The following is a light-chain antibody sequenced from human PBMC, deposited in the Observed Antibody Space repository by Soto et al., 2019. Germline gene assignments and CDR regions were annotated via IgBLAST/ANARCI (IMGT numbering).Light chain of an antibody. CDR1: QSISSY. J-gene: IGKJ1*01. CDR3: QQSYSTPPAT. CDR2: AAS. Sequence: DIQMTQSPSSLSASVGDRVTITCRVSQSISSYLNWYQQKPGKAPKLLIYAASSLQSGVPSRFSGSGSGTDFTLTISSLQPEDFATYYCQQSYSTPPATFGQGTKVEIK. V-gene: IGKV1-39*01.